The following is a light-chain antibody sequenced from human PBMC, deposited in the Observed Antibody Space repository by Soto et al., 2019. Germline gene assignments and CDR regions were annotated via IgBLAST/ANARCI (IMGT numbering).Light chain of an antibody. CDR3: QQYDAFPYT. CDR1: QSVSTS. Sequence: DIQMTQSPSSLSASAGDRVTLTCRASQSVSTSLAWYRQTPGKAPKLLIYKASSLHSGAPSRFSGSGSGTEFTLTISSLQPDDFATYYCQQYDAFPYTFGQGTKLEIK. CDR2: KAS. J-gene: IGKJ2*01. V-gene: IGKV1-5*03.